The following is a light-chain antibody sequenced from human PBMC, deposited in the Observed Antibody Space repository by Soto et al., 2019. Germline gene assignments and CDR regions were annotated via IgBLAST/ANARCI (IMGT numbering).Light chain of an antibody. V-gene: IGKV3-11*01. CDR3: QKRSNWPPAT. Sequence: EIVLTQSPATLSLSPGERATLSCRASQSINRHLAWYRQKPGQAPRLLIYDASNRATGIPDRFSGSGSGTDFTLTISRLEPEDFGVYYCQKRSNWPPATFGGGTKVDIK. CDR1: QSINRH. CDR2: DAS. J-gene: IGKJ4*01.